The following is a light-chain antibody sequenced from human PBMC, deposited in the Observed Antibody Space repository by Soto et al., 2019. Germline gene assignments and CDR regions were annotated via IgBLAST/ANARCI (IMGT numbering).Light chain of an antibody. V-gene: IGKV3-15*01. J-gene: IGKJ5*01. CDR1: QGISSN. CDR2: GAS. Sequence: MTQSPSSFSASTGDRVTITCRASQGISSNLAWYQQKPGQAPRLLIYGASTRATGIPARFSGSGSGTEFTLTISSLQSEDFAVYYCQQYNNWPPITFGQGTRLEIK. CDR3: QQYNNWPPIT.